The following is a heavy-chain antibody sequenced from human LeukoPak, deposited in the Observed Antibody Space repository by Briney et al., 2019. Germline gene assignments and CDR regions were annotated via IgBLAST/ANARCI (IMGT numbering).Heavy chain of an antibody. J-gene: IGHJ4*02. CDR3: ARGRVGATLYFFDY. Sequence: GSLRLSCGASGFIFGTYTMNWVRQAPGKGLEWVSSISSSSSAIYYADSVKGRFSISRDNAKNSLYLQMNSLRDEDTAVYYCARGRVGATLYFFDYWGQGTLVTVSS. CDR2: ISSSSSAI. V-gene: IGHV3-48*02. CDR1: GFIFGTYT. D-gene: IGHD1-26*01.